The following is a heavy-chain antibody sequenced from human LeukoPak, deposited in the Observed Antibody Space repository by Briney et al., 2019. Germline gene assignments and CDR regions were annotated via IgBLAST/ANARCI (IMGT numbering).Heavy chain of an antibody. CDR1: GGTFSSYA. D-gene: IGHD2-15*01. Sequence: SVKVSCKASGGTFSSYAISWVRQAPGQGLEWMGRIIPIFGTANYAQKFQGRVTITTDESTSTAYMELSSLRSEDTAVDVCARYPVVAAHFDYWGQGTLVTVSS. V-gene: IGHV1-69*05. J-gene: IGHJ4*02. CDR2: IIPIFGTA. CDR3: ARYPVVAAHFDY.